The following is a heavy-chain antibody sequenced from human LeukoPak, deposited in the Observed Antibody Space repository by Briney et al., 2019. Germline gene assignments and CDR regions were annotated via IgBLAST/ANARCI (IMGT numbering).Heavy chain of an antibody. J-gene: IGHJ4*02. CDR3: AKGYGEFDY. CDR2: ISWNSGSI. V-gene: IGHV3-9*01. CDR1: GFTFDDNA. Sequence: GASLRLSCAASGFTFDDNAMHWGRQAPGQGLEWVSGISWNSGSIGYADSVKGRFTISRDNAKNSLYLQMNSLRAEDTALYYCAKGYGEFDYWGQGTLVTVSS. D-gene: IGHD3-10*01.